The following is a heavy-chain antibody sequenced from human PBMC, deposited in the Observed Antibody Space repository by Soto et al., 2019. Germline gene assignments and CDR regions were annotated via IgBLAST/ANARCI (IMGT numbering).Heavy chain of an antibody. V-gene: IGHV1-46*01. D-gene: IGHD4-4*01. CDR2: INPSGGST. Sequence: QVQLVQSGAEVKKPGASVKVSCKASGYTFSTYYMHWVRQAPGQGYEWMGIINPSGGSTTYAQKFQGRVTMTRDTSTHTVYMELRSLKSEDTAVYYCARYDYNGYYFDYWGQGTLVTVSS. J-gene: IGHJ4*02. CDR3: ARYDYNGYYFDY. CDR1: GYTFSTYY.